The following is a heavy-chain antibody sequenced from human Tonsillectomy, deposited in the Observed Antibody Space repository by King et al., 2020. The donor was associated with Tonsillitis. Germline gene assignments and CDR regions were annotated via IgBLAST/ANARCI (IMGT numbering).Heavy chain of an antibody. CDR2: INHSGST. CDR3: ARVMDYGFSYFDF. V-gene: IGHV4-34*01. D-gene: IGHD4-17*01. J-gene: IGHJ4*02. CDR1: GGSFSGYY. Sequence: QVQLPQWGAGLLKPSETLSLTCAVYGGSFSGYYWSWIRQPPGKGLEWIGEINHSGSTNYNPSLKSRVSISVDTSKNQFSLMLSSVTAADTAVYYCARVMDYGFSYFDFWGQGTLVTVSS.